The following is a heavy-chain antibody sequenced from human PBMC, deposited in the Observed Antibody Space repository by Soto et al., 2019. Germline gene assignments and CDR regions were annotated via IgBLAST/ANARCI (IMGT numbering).Heavy chain of an antibody. CDR3: ARNDHTYGVY. CDR2: IGPYGNTI. V-gene: IGHV3-11*01. D-gene: IGHD1-1*01. J-gene: IGHJ4*02. CDR1: CFSFRDYF. Sequence: QVQLVESGGGLVKPGESLRVSCAASCFSFRDYFMSWIRQAPGKGLEWVAYIGPYGNTIGYADSVKGRFTISRDDAKKSLFLHMDSLRSEDTGVYYCARNDHTYGVYWGQGTPVTLSS.